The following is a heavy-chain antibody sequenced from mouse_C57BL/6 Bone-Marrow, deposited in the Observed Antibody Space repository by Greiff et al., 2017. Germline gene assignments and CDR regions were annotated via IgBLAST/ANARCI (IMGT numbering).Heavy chain of an antibody. D-gene: IGHD2-2*01. J-gene: IGHJ1*03. Sequence: VMLVASVAELARPGASVKLSCKASGYTFTSYGISWVKQRTGQGLEWIGEIYPRSGNTYYNEKFKGKATLTADKSSSTAYMELRSLTSEDSAVYFCARSLPYGFYWYFDVWGTGTTVTVSS. CDR2: IYPRSGNT. CDR1: GYTFTSYG. V-gene: IGHV1-81*01. CDR3: ARSLPYGFYWYFDV.